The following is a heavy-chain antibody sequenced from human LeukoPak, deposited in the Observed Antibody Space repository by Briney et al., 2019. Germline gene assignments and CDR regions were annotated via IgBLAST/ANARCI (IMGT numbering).Heavy chain of an antibody. J-gene: IGHJ1*01. V-gene: IGHV4-34*01. CDR3: ARGRREQGVRGYFQH. Sequence: PSETLSLTCAVYGGSFSGYYWSWIRQPPGEGLEWIGEINHSGSTNYNPSLKSRVTISVDTSKNQFSLKLSSVTAADTAVYYCARGRREQGVRGYFQHWGQGTLVTVSS. CDR1: GGSFSGYY. CDR2: INHSGST. D-gene: IGHD3-10*02.